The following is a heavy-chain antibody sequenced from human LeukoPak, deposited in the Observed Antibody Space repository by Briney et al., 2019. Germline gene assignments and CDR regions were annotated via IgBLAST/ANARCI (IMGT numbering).Heavy chain of an antibody. CDR2: ISGSGGAT. D-gene: IGHD3-10*01. J-gene: IGHJ4*02. Sequence: PGGSLRLPCAASGFTFSSYAMNWVRQAPGKGLEWVSAISGSGGATYYADSVKGRFTMSRDNSKNTLYLQMNSLRAEGTAVYYCAKGAYYHGSGRYFDYWGQGTLVTVSS. CDR3: AKGAYYHGSGRYFDY. V-gene: IGHV3-23*01. CDR1: GFTFSSYA.